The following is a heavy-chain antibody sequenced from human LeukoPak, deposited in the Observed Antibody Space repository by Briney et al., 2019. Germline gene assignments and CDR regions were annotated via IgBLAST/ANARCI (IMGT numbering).Heavy chain of an antibody. CDR1: GGSVSSGSYF. CDR3: ARGLFSGGFFDY. D-gene: IGHD1-26*01. CDR2: VHYSGST. V-gene: IGHV4-61*03. J-gene: IGHJ4*02. Sequence: PSETLSLTCTVSGGSVSSGSYFWTWIRQPPGRGLEWIGYVHYSGSTNHNPSLKSRVTISIDTSKNHFSLDLTSVTAADTAVYYCARGLFSGGFFDYWGQGTLVTVSS.